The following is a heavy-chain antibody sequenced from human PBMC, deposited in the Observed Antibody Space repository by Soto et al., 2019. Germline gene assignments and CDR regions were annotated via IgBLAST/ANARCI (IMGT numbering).Heavy chain of an antibody. CDR2: ISSSSSYI. Sequence: GGSLRLSCSASGFTFSGDSMNWVRQAPGKGLEWVSSISSSSSYIYYADSVKGRFTISRDNAKNSLYLQMNSLRAEDTAVYYCARDQQWLTRDPDPWGQGTLVTVPS. CDR1: GFTFSGDS. CDR3: ARDQQWLTRDPDP. D-gene: IGHD6-19*01. V-gene: IGHV3-21*01. J-gene: IGHJ5*02.